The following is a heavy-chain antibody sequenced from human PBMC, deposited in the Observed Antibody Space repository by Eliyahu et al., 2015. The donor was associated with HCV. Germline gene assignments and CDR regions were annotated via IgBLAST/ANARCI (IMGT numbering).Heavy chain of an antibody. CDR2: TYYRSKWFN. CDR1: GDSVSSNSAA. Sequence: QVQLQQSGPGLVKPSQTLSLTCAISGDSVSSNSAAWNWIRQSPSGGLEWLGRTYYRSKWFNEYAVSVESRITINPDTSKNQFSLQLNSVTPEDTATYYCARDFSRSGWASFDCWGQGTLVTVSS. CDR3: ARDFSRSGWASFDC. D-gene: IGHD6-19*01. V-gene: IGHV6-1*01. J-gene: IGHJ4*02.